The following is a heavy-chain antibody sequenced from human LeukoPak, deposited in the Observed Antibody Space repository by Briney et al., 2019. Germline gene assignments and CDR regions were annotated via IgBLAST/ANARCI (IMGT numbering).Heavy chain of an antibody. D-gene: IGHD6-25*01. Sequence: GGSLRLSCAPSGFTFSSYTMHWVRQAPGKGLEWVLVISYDGSNKYYADSVKGRFTISRDNSKNTLYLQMNSLRAEDTAVYYCAKGSRLPDYWGQGTLVTVSS. V-gene: IGHV3-30-3*01. CDR2: ISYDGSNK. CDR1: GFTFSSYT. J-gene: IGHJ4*02. CDR3: AKGSRLPDY.